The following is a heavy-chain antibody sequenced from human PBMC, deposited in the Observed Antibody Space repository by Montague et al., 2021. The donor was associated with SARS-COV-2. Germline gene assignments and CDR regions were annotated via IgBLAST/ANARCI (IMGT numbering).Heavy chain of an antibody. Sequence: FRSFSCAASGFDFFNFDMAWVRQAPGRGLEWISDISSSGATILYADSLKGRFTISRDNIQKSLYLQMNSLRAEDTAVYYCATNKYCTLHDCLHGRHYFDHWGQGTLVTVSS. CDR2: ISSSGATI. CDR1: GFDFFNFD. CDR3: ATNKYCTLHDCLHGRHYFDH. V-gene: IGHV3-48*03. D-gene: IGHD2-8*01. J-gene: IGHJ4*02.